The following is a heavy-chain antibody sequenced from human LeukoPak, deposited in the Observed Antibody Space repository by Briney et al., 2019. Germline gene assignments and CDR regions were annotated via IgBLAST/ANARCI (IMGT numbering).Heavy chain of an antibody. D-gene: IGHD3-10*01. V-gene: IGHV3-23*01. Sequence: GGSLRLSCTVSGFTLSSYEMSWIRQAPGKGLEWVSSIDYDGGSGHYADSVKGRFTISRDNSRNTLYLQMNSLRAEDTAVYYCARHLLWFGELSGGFDYWGQGTLVTVSS. CDR3: ARHLLWFGELSGGFDY. CDR1: GFTLSSYE. CDR2: IDYDGGSG. J-gene: IGHJ4*02.